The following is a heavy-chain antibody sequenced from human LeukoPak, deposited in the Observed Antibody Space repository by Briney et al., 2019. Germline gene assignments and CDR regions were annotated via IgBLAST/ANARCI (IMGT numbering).Heavy chain of an antibody. Sequence: GGSLRLSCAASGFTFSSYAMHWVRQAPGKGLEWAAFIRYDGSNKYYADSVKGRFTISRDNSKNTLYLQMNSLRAEDTAVYYCARVRGSYGGLDYWGQGTLVTVSS. CDR3: ARVRGSYGGLDY. J-gene: IGHJ4*02. V-gene: IGHV3-30*02. CDR1: GFTFSSYA. CDR2: IRYDGSNK. D-gene: IGHD5-18*01.